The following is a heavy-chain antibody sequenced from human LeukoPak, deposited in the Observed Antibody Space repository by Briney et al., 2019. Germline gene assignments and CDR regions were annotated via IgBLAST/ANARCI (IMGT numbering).Heavy chain of an antibody. V-gene: IGHV4-4*07. CDR3: ARDAYYDVWSGYDIVAFDI. D-gene: IGHD3-3*01. CDR1: GGSISSYY. CDR2: IYTSGST. J-gene: IGHJ3*02. Sequence: SETLSLTCTVSGGSISSYYWSWIRQPAGKGLEWIGRIYTSGSTNYNPSLKSRVTMSVDTSKNQFSLKLSSVTAADTAVYYCARDAYYDVWSGYDIVAFDIWGQGTMVTVSS.